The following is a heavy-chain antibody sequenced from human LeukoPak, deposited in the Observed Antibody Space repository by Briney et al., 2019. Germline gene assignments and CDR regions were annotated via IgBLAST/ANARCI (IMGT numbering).Heavy chain of an antibody. CDR1: GGSVSSNNW. CDR2: IYHSGST. V-gene: IGHV4-4*02. Sequence: SETLSLTCAVSGGSVSSNNWWNWVRQPPGKGLEWIGEIYHSGSTNYSPSLKSRVTISVDKSRNLLFLRLNSVTAADTAVYYCARDLGSSTPSGIWGKGTTVTVSS. CDR3: ARDLGSSTPSGI. J-gene: IGHJ6*04. D-gene: IGHD3-16*01.